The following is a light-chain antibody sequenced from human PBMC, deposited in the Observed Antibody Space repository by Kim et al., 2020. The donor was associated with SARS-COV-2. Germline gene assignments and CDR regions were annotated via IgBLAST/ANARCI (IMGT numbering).Light chain of an antibody. V-gene: IGKV3-20*01. J-gene: IGKJ1*01. CDR2: GAS. CDR3: QKYDDAPWT. Sequence: SPGQRATLACRASQKFTSNYLAWSQQKPGQAPSLLIYGASSRAAGVPDMFSGSGSETDFTLTISRLEPEDIAVYYCQKYDDAPWTFGQGTKVDIK. CDR1: QKFTSNY.